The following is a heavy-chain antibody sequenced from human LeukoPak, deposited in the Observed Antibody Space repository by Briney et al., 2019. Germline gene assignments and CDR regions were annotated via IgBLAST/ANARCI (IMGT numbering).Heavy chain of an antibody. V-gene: IGHV3-30*18. D-gene: IGHD6-6*01. CDR1: GFTFSTYG. CDR3: AKGHTSSSYASNDY. J-gene: IGHJ4*02. CDR2: ISYDVSNK. Sequence: GRSLRLSCAASGFTFSTYGMHWVRQAPGKGLEWVAVISYDVSNKYYADSVKGRFTISRDNSKNTLYLQMNSLRAEDTAVYYCAKGHTSSSYASNDYWGQGALVTVSS.